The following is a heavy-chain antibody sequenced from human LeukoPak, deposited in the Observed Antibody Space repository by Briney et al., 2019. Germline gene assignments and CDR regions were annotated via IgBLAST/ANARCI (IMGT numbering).Heavy chain of an antibody. J-gene: IGHJ4*02. Sequence: SVKVSCKASGGTFSSYAISWVRQAPGQGLEWMGRIIPILGIANYAQKFQGRVTITADKSTSTAYMELSSLRSEDTAVYYCARPIAVAGTLDYWRQGTLVTVSS. CDR1: GGTFSSYA. CDR3: ARPIAVAGTLDY. CDR2: IIPILGIA. V-gene: IGHV1-69*04. D-gene: IGHD6-19*01.